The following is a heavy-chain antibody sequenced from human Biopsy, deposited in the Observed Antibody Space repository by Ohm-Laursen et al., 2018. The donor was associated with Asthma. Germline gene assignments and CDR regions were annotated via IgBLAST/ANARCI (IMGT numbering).Heavy chain of an antibody. CDR3: AKDERLYYGSDSKYMQPVPLGD. Sequence: GSLRLSCAASGFAVSRDHMFWVRQAPGKGLEWVSVIYSGGTSHTADSVRGQFTISRDYSKNTLYLQMHSLRAEDTAVYYCAKDERLYYGSDSKYMQPVPLGDWGQGTLVIVSA. V-gene: IGHV3-53*01. D-gene: IGHD3-10*01. CDR1: GFAVSRDH. CDR2: IYSGGTS. J-gene: IGHJ4*02.